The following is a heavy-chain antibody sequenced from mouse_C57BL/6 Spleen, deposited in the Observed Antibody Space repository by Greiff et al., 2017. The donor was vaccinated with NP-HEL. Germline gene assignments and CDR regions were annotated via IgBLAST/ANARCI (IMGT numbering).Heavy chain of an antibody. Sequence: QVQLQQPGAELVKPGASVKLSCKASGYTFTSYWMHWVKQRPGQGLEWIGMIHPNSGSTNYNEKFKSKATLTVDKSSSTAYMQLSSLTSEDSAVYYCAREGQLRLPPFAYWGQGTLVTVSA. CDR1: GYTFTSYW. D-gene: IGHD3-2*02. V-gene: IGHV1-64*01. CDR3: AREGQLRLPPFAY. J-gene: IGHJ3*01. CDR2: IHPNSGST.